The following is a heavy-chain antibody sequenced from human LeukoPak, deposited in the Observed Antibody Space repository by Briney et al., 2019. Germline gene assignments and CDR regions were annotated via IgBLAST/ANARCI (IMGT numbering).Heavy chain of an antibody. CDR1: GVSVSSGSYY. Sequence: SETLSLTCTVSGVSVSSGSYYWSWIRQPPGKGLEWIGYIYYSGSTSYNPSLKSRVTISGDTSRNQFSLKVSSVTAADTAVYYCAGGDRGSYFAYWGQGTLVTVSS. D-gene: IGHD1-26*01. CDR3: AGGDRGSYFAY. J-gene: IGHJ4*02. V-gene: IGHV4-61*01. CDR2: IYYSGST.